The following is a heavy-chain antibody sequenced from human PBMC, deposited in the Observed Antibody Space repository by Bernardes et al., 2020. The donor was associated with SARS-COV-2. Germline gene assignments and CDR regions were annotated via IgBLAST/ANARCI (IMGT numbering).Heavy chain of an antibody. CDR2: IYSHGPT. Sequence: GSLRLSCAVSGLTVSTNYMSWIRQAPGRGLEWVSIIYSHGPTYYADSVKGRFTISRDNSKNTLYLQMNSLKTEDTAVYYCAREGGLVRGVLPSYWGQGTLVTVSS. CDR1: GLTVSTNY. CDR3: AREGGLVRGVLPSY. J-gene: IGHJ4*02. V-gene: IGHV3-66*02. D-gene: IGHD3-10*01.